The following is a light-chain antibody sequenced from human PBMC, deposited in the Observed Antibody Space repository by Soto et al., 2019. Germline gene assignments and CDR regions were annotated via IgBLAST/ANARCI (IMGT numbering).Light chain of an antibody. CDR1: QIVGDNS. Sequence: EIVLTQSPGTLSLSPGERATLSCRASQIVGDNSLTWYQQWPGQAPRVRVYGASNRATGITDRFSGTGSGTDFTRTISSLEAEDFAMYYCQQYDRSHRTFGYGTRVEIK. CDR2: GAS. V-gene: IGKV3-20*01. CDR3: QQYDRSHRT. J-gene: IGKJ1*01.